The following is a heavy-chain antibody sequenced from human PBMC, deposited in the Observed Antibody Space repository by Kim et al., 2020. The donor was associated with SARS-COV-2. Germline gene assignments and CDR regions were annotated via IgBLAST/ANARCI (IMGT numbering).Heavy chain of an antibody. D-gene: IGHD1-26*01. Sequence: GGSLRLSCSASGFTFSSYAMHWVRQAPGKGLEYVSAISSNGGSTYYADSVKGRFTISRDNSKNTLYLQMSSLRAEDTAVYYCVKGLFGSQGVYYYYYGMDVWGQGTTVTVSS. CDR2: ISSNGGST. J-gene: IGHJ6*02. CDR1: GFTFSSYA. CDR3: VKGLFGSQGVYYYYYGMDV. V-gene: IGHV3-64D*06.